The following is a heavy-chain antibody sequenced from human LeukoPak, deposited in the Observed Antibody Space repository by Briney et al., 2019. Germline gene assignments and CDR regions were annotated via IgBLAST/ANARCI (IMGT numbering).Heavy chain of an antibody. J-gene: IGHJ3*02. Sequence: ASVKVSCKASGYTFTSYYMHWVRQAPGQGLEWMGIISPSGGSTSYAQKFQGRVTMTRDTSISTAYMELSRLRSDDTAVYYCARWGPNNAFDIWGQGTMVTVSS. V-gene: IGHV1-46*01. CDR2: ISPSGGST. CDR3: ARWGPNNAFDI. CDR1: GYTFTSYY. D-gene: IGHD1/OR15-1a*01.